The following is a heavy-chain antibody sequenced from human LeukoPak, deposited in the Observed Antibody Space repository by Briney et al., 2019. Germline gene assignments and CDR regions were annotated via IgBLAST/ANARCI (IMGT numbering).Heavy chain of an antibody. J-gene: IGHJ4*02. CDR2: ISSSGSTI. D-gene: IGHD3-16*01. V-gene: IGHV3-48*03. Sequence: GGSLRLSCAASGFTFSSYEMNWVRQAPGKGLEWVSYISSSGSTIYYADSVKGRFTISRDNAKNSLYLQMNSLRAEDTAVYYCARALGGAAVVYWGQGTLVTVSS. CDR1: GFTFSSYE. CDR3: ARALGGAAVVY.